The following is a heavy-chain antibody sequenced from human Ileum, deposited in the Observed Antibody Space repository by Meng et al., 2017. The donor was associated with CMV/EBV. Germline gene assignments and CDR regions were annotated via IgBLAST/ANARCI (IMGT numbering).Heavy chain of an antibody. D-gene: IGHD4-11*01. CDR3: ARENDYNNYFDY. CDR2: ISYDGDNK. CDR1: GFTFRNYP. Sequence: GESLKISCAVSGFTFRNYPMHWVRQAPGKGLEWVAGISYDGDNKYHTDSVMGRFTISRDNSKNTLFLQMNGLRGEDTAIYYCARENDYNNYFDYWGQGTQVTVS. V-gene: IGHV3-30*03. J-gene: IGHJ4*02.